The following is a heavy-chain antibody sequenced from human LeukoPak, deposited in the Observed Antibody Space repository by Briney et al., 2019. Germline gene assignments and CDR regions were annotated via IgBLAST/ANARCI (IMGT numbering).Heavy chain of an antibody. V-gene: IGHV1-69*05. Sequence: SVKVSCKASGGTFSNYGISWVRQAPGHGLEWIGGLIPVFGATKYAQKFQGRVTITTDESASTAYMELTSLGSDDTAVYYCARGQRDPGAGAGIDYYYYYMDVWGKGTTVTVSS. J-gene: IGHJ6*03. D-gene: IGHD6-19*01. CDR3: ARGQRDPGAGAGIDYYYYYMDV. CDR1: GGTFSNYG. CDR2: LIPVFGAT.